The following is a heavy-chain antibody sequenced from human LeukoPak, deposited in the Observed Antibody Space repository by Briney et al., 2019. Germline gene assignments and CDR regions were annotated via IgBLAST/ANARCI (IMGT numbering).Heavy chain of an antibody. V-gene: IGHV3-23*01. Sequence: GGSLRLSCAASGFTFSDFYMDWVRQAPGKGLEWVSLISGTGGSTYYADSVKGRFTISRDNSKNTLYLQMNSLRAEDTAVYYCAKDLRIGDYGDYVDAFDIWGQGTMVTVSS. D-gene: IGHD4-17*01. CDR1: GFTFSDFY. J-gene: IGHJ3*02. CDR2: ISGTGGST. CDR3: AKDLRIGDYGDYVDAFDI.